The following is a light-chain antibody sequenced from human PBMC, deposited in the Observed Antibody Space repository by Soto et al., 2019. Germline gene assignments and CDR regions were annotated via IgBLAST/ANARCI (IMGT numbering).Light chain of an antibody. J-gene: IGKJ1*01. Sequence: DIQMTQSPSTLSASVGDRVTITCRASQTISSWLAWYQQKPGKAPNLLIYGVSSVESGVPSRFSGSGSGTEFTLTISNLQPDDLATYYCQQYADYSWTFGQGTKVESK. CDR1: QTISSW. CDR2: GVS. CDR3: QQYADYSWT. V-gene: IGKV1-5*03.